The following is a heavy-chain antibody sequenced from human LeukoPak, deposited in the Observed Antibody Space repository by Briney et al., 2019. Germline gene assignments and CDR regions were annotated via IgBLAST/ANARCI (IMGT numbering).Heavy chain of an antibody. J-gene: IGHJ4*02. Sequence: GRSLRLSCAASGFTFSSYAMHWVRQAPGKGLEWVAVISYDGSNKYYADSVKGRFTISRDNSKNTLYLQMNSLRAEDTAVYYCARDPPDSSGYYYFDYWGQGTPVTVSS. CDR1: GFTFSSYA. CDR2: ISYDGSNK. D-gene: IGHD3-22*01. CDR3: ARDPPDSSGYYYFDY. V-gene: IGHV3-30-3*01.